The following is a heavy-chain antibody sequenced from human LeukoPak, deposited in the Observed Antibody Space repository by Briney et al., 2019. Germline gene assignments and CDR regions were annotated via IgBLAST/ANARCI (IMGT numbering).Heavy chain of an antibody. CDR3: AGQRAVCSSTSCYTGYYYYMDV. D-gene: IGHD2-2*02. Sequence: PSQTLSLTCTVSGGSISSGGYYWSWIRQHPGKGLEWIGYIYYSGSTYYNPSLKSRVTISVDTSKNQFSLKLSSVTAADTAVYYCAGQRAVCSSTSCYTGYYYYMDVWGKGTTVTVSS. V-gene: IGHV4-31*03. CDR2: IYYSGST. J-gene: IGHJ6*03. CDR1: GGSISSGGYY.